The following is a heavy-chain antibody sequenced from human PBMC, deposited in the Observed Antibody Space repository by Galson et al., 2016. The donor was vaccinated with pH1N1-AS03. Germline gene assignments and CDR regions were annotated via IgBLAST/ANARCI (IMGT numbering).Heavy chain of an antibody. D-gene: IGHD5-12*01. Sequence: VQLVESGGGLVQPGGSLRLSCAASEFTLSNYDMHWVRQAPGKGLEWVSILAAVGDTNYSGSVKGRFTVSRENDKNSLHLQVNSLRAEDTAVYYCAAWGYIPDTHGLDVWGKGTTVIVSS. CDR3: AAWGYIPDTHGLDV. CDR2: LAAVGDT. CDR1: EFTLSNYD. J-gene: IGHJ6*04. V-gene: IGHV3-13*01.